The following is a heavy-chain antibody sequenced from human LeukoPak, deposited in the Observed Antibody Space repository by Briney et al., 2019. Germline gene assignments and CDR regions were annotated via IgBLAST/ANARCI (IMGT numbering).Heavy chain of an antibody. CDR3: AKPLDSSGYVLDF. V-gene: IGHV3-30*02. D-gene: IGHD3-22*01. CDR1: GFTFSSYG. J-gene: IGHJ4*02. Sequence: GGSLRLSCAASGFTFSSYGMHWVRQAPGKGLEWVAFIRYDGSNKYYADSVKGRFTISRDNSKNTLYLQMNSLRPEDTAVYYCAKPLDSSGYVLDFWGQGTLVTVSS. CDR2: IRYDGSNK.